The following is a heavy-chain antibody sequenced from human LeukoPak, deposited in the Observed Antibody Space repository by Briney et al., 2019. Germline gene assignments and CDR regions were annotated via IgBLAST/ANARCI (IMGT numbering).Heavy chain of an antibody. J-gene: IGHJ4*02. Sequence: SVKVSCKASGGTFSSYAISWVRQAPGQGLEWMGRIIPILGIANYAQKFQGRVTITADKSTSTAYMELSSLRSEDTAVYYCARDILTGYYRGNYFDYWGQGTLVTVSS. CDR2: IIPILGIA. CDR1: GGTFSSYA. CDR3: ARDILTGYYRGNYFDY. V-gene: IGHV1-69*04. D-gene: IGHD3-9*01.